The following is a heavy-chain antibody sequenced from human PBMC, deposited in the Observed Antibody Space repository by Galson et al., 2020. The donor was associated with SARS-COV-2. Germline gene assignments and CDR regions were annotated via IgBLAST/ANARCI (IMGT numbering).Heavy chain of an antibody. V-gene: IGHV5-51*01. CDR2: VYPGDSDT. D-gene: IGHD6-19*01. CDR3: ARRAGGGSSSGWYYYFDY. Sequence: ARQMPGKGLEWMGIVYPGDSDTIYSPSFHGQVTMSVDNSISTAYLQWSSLKASDTAMYYCARRAGGGSSSGWYYYFDYWGQGTLVSVSS. J-gene: IGHJ4*02.